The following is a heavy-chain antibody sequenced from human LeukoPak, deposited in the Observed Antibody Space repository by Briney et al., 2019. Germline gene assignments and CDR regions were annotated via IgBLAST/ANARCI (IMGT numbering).Heavy chain of an antibody. V-gene: IGHV1-18*03. CDR2: MNPNSGNT. Sequence: GASVKVSCKASGYTSTSYDINWVRQATGQGLEWMGWMNPNSGNTNYAQKLQGRVTMTTDTSTSTAYMELRSLRSDDMAVYYCARDLHRVVVRGVPHYYYYMDVWGKGTTVTISS. CDR3: ARDLHRVVVRGVPHYYYYMDV. D-gene: IGHD3-10*01. J-gene: IGHJ6*03. CDR1: GYTSTSYD.